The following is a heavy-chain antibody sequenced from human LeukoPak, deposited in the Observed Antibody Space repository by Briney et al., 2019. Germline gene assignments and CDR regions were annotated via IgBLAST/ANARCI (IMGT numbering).Heavy chain of an antibody. CDR2: FDPEDGET. CDR3: ATSMTTVTIDAFDI. CDR1: GYTLTELS. D-gene: IGHD4-17*01. Sequence: ASVKVSCKVSGYTLTELSMHWVRQAPGKGLEWMGGFDPEDGETIYAQKFQGRVTMTEDTSTDTAYMELSSLRSEDTAVYYCATSMTTVTIDAFDIWGQGTVVTVSS. J-gene: IGHJ3*02. V-gene: IGHV1-24*01.